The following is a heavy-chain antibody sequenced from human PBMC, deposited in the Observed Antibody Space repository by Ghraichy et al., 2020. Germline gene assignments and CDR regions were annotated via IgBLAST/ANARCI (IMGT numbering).Heavy chain of an antibody. V-gene: IGHV3-23*01. CDR1: GFTFSSYA. Sequence: ETLSLTCAASGFTFSSYAMSWVRQAPGKGLEWVSAISGSGGSTYYADSVKGRFTISRDNSKNTLYLQMNSLRAEDTAVYYCAKSRVWQQLVPGFDYWGQGTLVTVSS. J-gene: IGHJ4*02. D-gene: IGHD6-13*01. CDR3: AKSRVWQQLVPGFDY. CDR2: ISGSGGST.